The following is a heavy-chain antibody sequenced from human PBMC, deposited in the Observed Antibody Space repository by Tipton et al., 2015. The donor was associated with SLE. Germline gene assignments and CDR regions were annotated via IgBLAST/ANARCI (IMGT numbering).Heavy chain of an antibody. CDR2: IHDSGTT. D-gene: IGHD3-10*01. Sequence: TLSLTCTVSGGSISSHYWSWIRQPPGKGLQWIGYIHDSGTTNYSPSLESRVTMSVDTSKNQFSLKLSSATAADTAVYYCAREPPGLSGGFDYWGQGTLVTVSS. CDR1: GGSISSHY. J-gene: IGHJ4*02. V-gene: IGHV4-59*11. CDR3: AREPPGLSGGFDY.